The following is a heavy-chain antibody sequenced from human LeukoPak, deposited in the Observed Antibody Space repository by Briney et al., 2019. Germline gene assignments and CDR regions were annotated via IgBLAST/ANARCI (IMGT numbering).Heavy chain of an antibody. CDR2: ISYDGRKK. CDR1: GFTFCSYA. D-gene: IGHD3-10*01. V-gene: IGHV3-30*01. Sequence: GGPLRLFCALCGFTFCSYAMQWLPPAPGRGVVWVAVISYDGRKKYYADSVKGRFTISRDNSKNTLYLQMNSLRAEDTAVYYCAREDYGSGSNAFDIWGQGTMVTVSS. CDR3: AREDYGSGSNAFDI. J-gene: IGHJ3*02.